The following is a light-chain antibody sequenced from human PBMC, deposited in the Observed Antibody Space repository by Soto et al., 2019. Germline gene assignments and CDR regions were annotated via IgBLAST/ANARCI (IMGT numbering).Light chain of an antibody. Sequence: QSVLTQPPSVSDAPRQRVTISCSGSSSNIGNNAVNWSQQLPGQAPKIVIYYDNLLTSGVSDRFSGSKSGISASLAISDLQSDDEADYYCAAWDDSLNAYVFGPGTKLTVL. CDR2: YDN. J-gene: IGLJ1*01. CDR3: AAWDDSLNAYV. CDR1: SSNIGNNA. V-gene: IGLV1-36*01.